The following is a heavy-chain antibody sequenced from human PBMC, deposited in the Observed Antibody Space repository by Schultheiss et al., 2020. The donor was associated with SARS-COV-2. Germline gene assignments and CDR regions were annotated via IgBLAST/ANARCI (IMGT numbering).Heavy chain of an antibody. CDR1: GFTFSSYS. D-gene: IGHD2-21*02. CDR2: ISSSSSYI. J-gene: IGHJ4*02. CDR3: AKKGAATARGGSYFDY. V-gene: IGHV3-21*01. Sequence: GGSLRLSCAASGFTFSSYSMNWVRQAPGKGLEWVSSISSSSSYIYYADSVKGRFTISRDNAKNSLYLQMNSLRAEDTAVYYCAKKGAATARGGSYFDYWGQGTLVTVSS.